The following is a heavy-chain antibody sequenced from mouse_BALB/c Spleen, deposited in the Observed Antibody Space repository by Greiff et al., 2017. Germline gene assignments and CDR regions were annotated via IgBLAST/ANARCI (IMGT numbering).Heavy chain of an antibody. Sequence: EVMLVESGPGLVKPSQSLSLTCTVTGYSITSDYAWNWIRQFPGNKLEWMGYISYSGSTSYNPSLKSRISITRDTSKNQFFLQLNSVTTEDTATYYCARAGGRSYYYAMDYWGQGTSVTVSS. CDR1: GYSITSDYA. V-gene: IGHV3-2*02. CDR2: ISYSGST. J-gene: IGHJ4*01. CDR3: ARAGGRSYYYAMDY. D-gene: IGHD1-1*02.